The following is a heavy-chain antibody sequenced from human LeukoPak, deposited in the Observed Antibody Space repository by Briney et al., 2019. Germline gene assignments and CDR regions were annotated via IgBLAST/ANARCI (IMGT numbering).Heavy chain of an antibody. Sequence: TGGSLRLSCAASGFTFSDYYMSWIRQPPGKGLEWIGSIYYSGSTYYNPSLKSRVTISVDTSKNQFSLKLSSVTAADTAVYYCARLSVSDDSSGYWWYGPWRYYYYMDVWGKGTTVTISS. D-gene: IGHD3-22*01. J-gene: IGHJ6*03. CDR2: IYYSGST. V-gene: IGHV4-39*01. CDR1: GFTFSDYY. CDR3: ARLSVSDDSSGYWWYGPWRYYYYMDV.